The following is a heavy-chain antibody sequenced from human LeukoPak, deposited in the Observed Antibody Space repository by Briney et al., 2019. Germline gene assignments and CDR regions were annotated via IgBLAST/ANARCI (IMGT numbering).Heavy chain of an antibody. D-gene: IGHD3-10*01. J-gene: IGHJ4*02. CDR2: IWYDGSNK. Sequence: GGSLRLSCAASGFTFSSYGMHWVRQAPGKGLEWVAVIWYDGSNKYHADSVKGRFTISRDDSKNTLYLQMNSLRAEDTAVYYCARGPYGSGSYSYFDYWGQGTLVTVSS. CDR1: GFTFSSYG. V-gene: IGHV3-33*01. CDR3: ARGPYGSGSYSYFDY.